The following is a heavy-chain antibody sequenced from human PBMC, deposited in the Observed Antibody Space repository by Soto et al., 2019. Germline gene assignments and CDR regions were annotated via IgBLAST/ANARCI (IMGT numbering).Heavy chain of an antibody. V-gene: IGHV1-8*01. Sequence: QVQLVQSGAEVKKPGASVKVSCKASGYTFTSYDINWVRQATGQGLEWMGWMNPNSGNTGYAQKFQGRVTMTRNTSISTAYMELSSLRSEDTAVYYRARISMVRGVSGNWFDPWGQGTLVTVSS. CDR1: GYTFTSYD. CDR2: MNPNSGNT. D-gene: IGHD3-10*01. J-gene: IGHJ5*02. CDR3: ARISMVRGVSGNWFDP.